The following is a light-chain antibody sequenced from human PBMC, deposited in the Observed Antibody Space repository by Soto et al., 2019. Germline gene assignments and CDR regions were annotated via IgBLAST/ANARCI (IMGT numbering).Light chain of an antibody. CDR3: QQADSFLLS. Sequence: DIQMSQSPSSVSASIGDRVTISCRASQSIYKWLVWYQQKPGKAPKLLIYAASSLQSGVPSRFSGSGYGTDFSLTISSLQPEDFATYYCQQADSFLLSFGGGTKVEI. V-gene: IGKV1-12*01. J-gene: IGKJ4*01. CDR1: QSIYKW. CDR2: AAS.